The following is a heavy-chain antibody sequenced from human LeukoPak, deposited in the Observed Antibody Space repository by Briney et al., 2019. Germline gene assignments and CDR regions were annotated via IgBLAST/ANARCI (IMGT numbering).Heavy chain of an antibody. J-gene: IGHJ5*02. CDR2: ISRSGNSI. CDR1: GFTLSTYS. D-gene: IGHD2-8*01. V-gene: IGHV3-21*06. Sequence: PGGSLRLSCAASGFTLSTYSMNWVRQAPGKGLEWVSSISRSGNSIYYANSVKGRFTISRDNAKNSLYLQMNSLRAEDTAIYYCAGRTCSDGVCAFDHWGQGTLVTVSS. CDR3: AGRTCSDGVCAFDH.